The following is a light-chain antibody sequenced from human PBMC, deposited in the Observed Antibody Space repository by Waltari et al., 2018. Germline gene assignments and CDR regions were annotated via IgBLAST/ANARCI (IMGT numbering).Light chain of an antibody. CDR2: LNSDGSH. Sequence: QLVLTQSPSASASLGASVKLTCTLSSGPSRSAIAWHQQQPEKGPRYLMKLNSDGSHSKGDGIPDRFSGSSSGAERYLTISSLQSEDEADYYCQTWGTGIWVFGGGTKLTVL. V-gene: IGLV4-69*01. CDR1: SGPSRSA. CDR3: QTWGTGIWV. J-gene: IGLJ3*02.